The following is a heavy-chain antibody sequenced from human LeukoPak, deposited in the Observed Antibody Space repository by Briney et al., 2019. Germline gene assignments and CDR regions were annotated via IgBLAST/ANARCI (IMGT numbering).Heavy chain of an antibody. D-gene: IGHD2/OR15-2a*01. Sequence: GGSLRLSCAASGFTFTDFSMTWVRQPPGKGLEWVSAIDGSGHTYYADSVKGRFTISRDNSKNTLYLQVNSLRAEDTALYYCAKFLTSAAWDYWGQGTLVTVSS. J-gene: IGHJ4*02. V-gene: IGHV3-23*01. CDR2: IDGSGHT. CDR1: GFTFTDFS. CDR3: AKFLTSAAWDY.